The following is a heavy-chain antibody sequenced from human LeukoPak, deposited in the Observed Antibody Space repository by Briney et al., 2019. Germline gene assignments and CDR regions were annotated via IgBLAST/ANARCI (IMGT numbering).Heavy chain of an antibody. CDR3: ARDADYIWGTNRYDAFDM. D-gene: IGHD3-16*02. CDR1: GGSISSSSYY. Sequence: SETLSLTCTVSGGSISSSSYYWGWIRQPPGKGLEWIGSIYYSVSTYYNPSPKSRVTISVDTSKNQFSLKLSSVTAADTAVYYCARDADYIWGTNRYDAFDMWGQGTMVTVSS. J-gene: IGHJ3*02. V-gene: IGHV4-39*07. CDR2: IYYSVST.